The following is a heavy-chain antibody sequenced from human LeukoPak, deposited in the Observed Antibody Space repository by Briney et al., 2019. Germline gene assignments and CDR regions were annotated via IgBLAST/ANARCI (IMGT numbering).Heavy chain of an antibody. D-gene: IGHD1-26*01. V-gene: IGHV3-23*01. Sequence: GGSLRLSCAASGFTFSSYAMSWVRQAPGKGLEWVSAISGSGGSTYYADSVKGRFTISRDNSKNTLYLQMNNLRAEDTAVYYCAKGIVGATRKINFFDYWGQGTLVTVSS. CDR3: AKGIVGATRKINFFDY. J-gene: IGHJ4*02. CDR2: ISGSGGST. CDR1: GFTFSSYA.